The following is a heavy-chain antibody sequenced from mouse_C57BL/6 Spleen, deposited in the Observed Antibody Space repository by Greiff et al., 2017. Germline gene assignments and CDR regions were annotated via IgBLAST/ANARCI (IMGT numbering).Heavy chain of an antibody. Sequence: EVQLVESGGGLVKPGGSLKLSCAASGFTFSSYAMSWVRQTPEKRLEWVATISDGGSYTYYPDNVKGRFTISRDNAKNNLYLQMSHLKSEDTATYYCAREDGNYAMDYWGQGTSVTVSS. V-gene: IGHV5-4*01. J-gene: IGHJ4*01. CDR3: AREDGNYAMDY. CDR1: GFTFSSYA. CDR2: ISDGGSYT. D-gene: IGHD2-1*01.